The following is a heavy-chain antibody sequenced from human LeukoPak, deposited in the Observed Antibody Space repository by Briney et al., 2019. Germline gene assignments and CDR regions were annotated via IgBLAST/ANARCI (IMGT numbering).Heavy chain of an antibody. CDR1: GGSISSGGYS. J-gene: IGHJ5*02. D-gene: IGHD4-17*01. CDR3: ARAGDYDWFDP. V-gene: IGHV4-30-2*01. Sequence: SETLSLTCAVSGGSISSGGYSWSWIRQPPGKGLEWIGYIYHSGSTYYNPSLKSRVTISVDRSKNQFSLKLSPVTAADTAVYYCARAGDYDWFDPWGQGTLVTVSS. CDR2: IYHSGST.